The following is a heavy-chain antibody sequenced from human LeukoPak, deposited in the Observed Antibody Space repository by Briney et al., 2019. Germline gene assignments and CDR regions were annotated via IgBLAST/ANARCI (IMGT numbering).Heavy chain of an antibody. D-gene: IGHD2-2*02. Sequence: ASVKVSCKASGYTFTGYYMHWVRQAPGQGLEWMGWINPNSGGTNYAQKFQGRVTMTRGTSISTAYMELSRLRSDDTAVYYCARPLEEYQLLYEAFDIWGQGTMVTVSS. CDR2: INPNSGGT. CDR1: GYTFTGYY. CDR3: ARPLEEYQLLYEAFDI. V-gene: IGHV1-2*02. J-gene: IGHJ3*02.